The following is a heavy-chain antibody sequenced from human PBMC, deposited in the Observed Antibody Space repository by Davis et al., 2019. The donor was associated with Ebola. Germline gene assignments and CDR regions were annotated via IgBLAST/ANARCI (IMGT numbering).Heavy chain of an antibody. Sequence: ASVKVSCKSSGYTFTSYGLVWVRQAPGLGFEWMGWISVFNSNTTFAQNFQAIFTVSKDTSTNTAYMDLRSRTSDDTAIYYCARAPNYDVLTGTSSYYFDYWGQGTLVTVSS. V-gene: IGHV1-18*04. CDR3: ARAPNYDVLTGTSSYYFDY. D-gene: IGHD3-9*01. J-gene: IGHJ4*02. CDR2: ISVFNSNT. CDR1: GYTFTSYG.